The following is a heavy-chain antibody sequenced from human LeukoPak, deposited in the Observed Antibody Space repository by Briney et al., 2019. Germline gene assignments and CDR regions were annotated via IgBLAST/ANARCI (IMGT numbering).Heavy chain of an antibody. V-gene: IGHV5-10-1*01. D-gene: IGHD3-22*01. CDR1: GYSFISYW. CDR2: IDPSDSYT. Sequence: GESLRISCKGSGYSFISYWISWVRQMPGKGLEWMGRIDPSDSYTNYSPSFQGHVTISADKPIGTAYLQWSSLKASDTAMYYCARHGGYSDWYFDLWGRGTLVTVSS. CDR3: ARHGGYSDWYFDL. J-gene: IGHJ2*01.